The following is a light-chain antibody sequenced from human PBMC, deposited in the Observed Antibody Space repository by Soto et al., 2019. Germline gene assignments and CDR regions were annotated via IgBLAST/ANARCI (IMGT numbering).Light chain of an antibody. J-gene: IGLJ1*01. CDR3: TSYASGSAYV. CDR2: DVS. V-gene: IGLV2-18*02. Sequence: QSALTQPPSVSGSPGQSVAISCTGTSSDVGGYNRVSWYQQAPGKAPELLIYDVSNRPSGGSTRFSGSQSGNTASLTIAGLQAEDEADYCTSYASGSAYVFGPGTKVTVL. CDR1: SSDVGGYNR.